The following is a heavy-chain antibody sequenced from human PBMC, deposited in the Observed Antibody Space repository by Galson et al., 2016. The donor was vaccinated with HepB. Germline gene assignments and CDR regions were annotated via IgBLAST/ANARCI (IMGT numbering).Heavy chain of an antibody. Sequence: TLSLTCTVSGGSISSGDYYWSWIRQHPGTGLEWIGYIYYYGSTYYSPSLRSRVTLSVDTSKNQFSRKLISVTAADTAVYYCAREESAGGDYYHAVDVWGQGTTVTVSS. CDR1: GGSISSGDYY. D-gene: IGHD3-16*01. CDR3: AREESAGGDYYHAVDV. V-gene: IGHV4-31*03. CDR2: IYYYGST. J-gene: IGHJ6*02.